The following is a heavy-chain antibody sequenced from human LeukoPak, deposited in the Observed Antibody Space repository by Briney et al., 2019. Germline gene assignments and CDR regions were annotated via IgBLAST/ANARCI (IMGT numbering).Heavy chain of an antibody. V-gene: IGHV4-39*07. CDR3: ARESTNWFDP. CDR2: IYYSGST. CDR1: GGSISSSSYY. J-gene: IGHJ5*02. Sequence: SGTLSLTCTVSGGSISSSSYYWGWIRQPPGKGLEWIGSIYYSGSTYYNPSLKSRVTISIDTSKNQFSLKLRSVTAADTAVYYCARESTNWFDPWGQGTLVTVSS.